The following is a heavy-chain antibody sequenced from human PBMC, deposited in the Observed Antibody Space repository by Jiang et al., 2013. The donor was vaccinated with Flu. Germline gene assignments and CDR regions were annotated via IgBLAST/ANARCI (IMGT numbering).Heavy chain of an antibody. J-gene: IGHJ5*02. D-gene: IGHD2-2*01. CDR3: ARSRGRGYCSSTSCPHNWFDP. CDR1: GGSISSSSYY. Sequence: TLSLTCTVSGGSISSSSYYWGWIRQPPGKGLEWIGSIYYSGSTYYNPSLKSRVTISVDTSKNQFSLKLSSVTAADTAVYYCARSRGRGYCSSTSCPHNWFDPWGQGTLVTVSS. CDR2: IYYSGST. V-gene: IGHV4-39*01.